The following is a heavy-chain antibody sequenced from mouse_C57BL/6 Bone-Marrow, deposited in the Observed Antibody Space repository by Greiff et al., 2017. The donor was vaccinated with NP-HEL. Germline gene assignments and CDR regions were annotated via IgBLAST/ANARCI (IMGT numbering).Heavy chain of an antibody. Sequence: QVQLQQPGAELVKPGASVKLSCKASGYTFTTYWMQWVKQRPGQGLEWIGEIDPSDSYTNCNQKFKGKATLTVDTSSSTAYMQLSSLTSEDSAVYYCARKAYYGRSYEFAYWGQGTLVTVSA. CDR2: IDPSDSYT. D-gene: IGHD1-1*01. CDR1: GYTFTTYW. V-gene: IGHV1-50*01. J-gene: IGHJ3*01. CDR3: ARKAYYGRSYEFAY.